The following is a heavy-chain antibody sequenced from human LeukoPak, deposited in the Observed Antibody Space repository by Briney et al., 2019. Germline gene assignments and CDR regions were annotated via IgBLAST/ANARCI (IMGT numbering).Heavy chain of an antibody. CDR3: AAISRRTGFDY. Sequence: PGGSLRLSCAASGFTFSSYSMNWVRQAPGKGLEWVSTISDSGGSTYYADSVKGRFTISRDNSKNTLYLQMNSLRAEDTAVYYCAAISRRTGFDYWGQGTLVTVSS. CDR1: GFTFSSYS. V-gene: IGHV3-23*01. J-gene: IGHJ4*02. D-gene: IGHD3/OR15-3a*01. CDR2: ISDSGGST.